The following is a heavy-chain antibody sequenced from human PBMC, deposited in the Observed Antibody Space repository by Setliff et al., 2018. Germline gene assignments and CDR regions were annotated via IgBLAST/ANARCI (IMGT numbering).Heavy chain of an antibody. CDR1: GYSISSGYY. V-gene: IGHV4-38-2*01. J-gene: IGHJ5*02. Sequence: PSETLSLTCAVSGYSISSGYYWGWIRQPPGKGLEWIGSIYHSGSTYYNPSLKSRVTMSVDTSKNQFSLKLSSVTAADTAVYYCARASLGYDFWSGYYSPELWLDPWGQGTLVTVS. CDR3: ARASLGYDFWSGYYSPELWLDP. D-gene: IGHD3-3*01. CDR2: IYHSGST.